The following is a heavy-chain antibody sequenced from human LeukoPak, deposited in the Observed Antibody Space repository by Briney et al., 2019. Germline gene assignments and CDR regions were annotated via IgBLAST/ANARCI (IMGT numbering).Heavy chain of an antibody. J-gene: IGHJ4*02. CDR3: ARGRRVYCSSATCYGGFDY. D-gene: IGHD2-2*01. CDR1: GFTFRNYA. Sequence: GGSLSLSCAASGFTFRNYALHWVRQAPGKGLEWVAVISYDGSNKYYADSVKGRFTISRDDSKDTLYLQMSSLRPEDTAVYYCARGRRVYCSSATCYGGFDYWGQGTLVTVSS. CDR2: ISYDGSNK. V-gene: IGHV3-30-3*01.